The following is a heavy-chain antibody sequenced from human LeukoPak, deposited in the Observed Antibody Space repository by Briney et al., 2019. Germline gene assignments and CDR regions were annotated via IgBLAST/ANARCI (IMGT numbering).Heavy chain of an antibody. Sequence: GGSLRLSCAASGFTFSSYWMHWVRQAPGKGLVWVSRINSDGSSTSYADSVKGRFTVSRDNAKSTLYLQMNSLRAEDTAEYYCARDRDYYGAGNPFDYWGQGTLVTVSS. J-gene: IGHJ4*02. CDR2: INSDGSST. CDR1: GFTFSSYW. V-gene: IGHV3-74*01. D-gene: IGHD3-10*01. CDR3: ARDRDYYGAGNPFDY.